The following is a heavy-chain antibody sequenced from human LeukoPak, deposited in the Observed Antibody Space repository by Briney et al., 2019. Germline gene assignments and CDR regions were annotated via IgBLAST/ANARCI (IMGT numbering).Heavy chain of an antibody. V-gene: IGHV1-24*01. CDR1: GYTLTELS. D-gene: IGHD6-13*01. CDR2: FDPEDGET. J-gene: IGHJ6*02. CDR3: ATGLNSSPDYYYYGMDV. Sequence: ASVKVSCKVSGYTLTELSMHWVRQAPGKGLEWMGGFDPEDGETIYAQKFQGRVTMTEDTSTDTAYMELSSLRSEDTAVHYCATGLNSSPDYYYYGMDVWGQGTTVTVSS.